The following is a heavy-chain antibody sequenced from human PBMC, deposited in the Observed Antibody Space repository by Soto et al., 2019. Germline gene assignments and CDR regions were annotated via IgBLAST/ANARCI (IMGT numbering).Heavy chain of an antibody. CDR1: GASIRSTAYY. D-gene: IGHD2-21*02. J-gene: IGHJ5*02. CDR3: VRTARQGALAPNSLDL. Sequence: SETLSLTCTGSGASIRSTAYYGSWVRQAPGKGLEWIGYVYYTGSTYYNPSLMSRLTISVDTSKNQFSLKLTSVTAAETAVYYCVRTARQGALAPNSLDLWGQGPQVTVSS. V-gene: IGHV4-30-4*01. CDR2: VYYTGST.